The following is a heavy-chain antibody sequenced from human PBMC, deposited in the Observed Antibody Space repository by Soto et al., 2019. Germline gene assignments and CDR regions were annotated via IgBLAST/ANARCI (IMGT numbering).Heavy chain of an antibody. J-gene: IGHJ6*01. CDR2: INTNSGGT. CDR1: GYTFTGYY. Sequence: QVQLVQSGAEVKKPGASVKVSCKASGYTFTGYYMHWVRQAPGQGLEWMGWINTNSGGTNYAQKFQGRVTMTRDTSSSTDYMELSMLRSDDTAVYDCASWPDSSSSLFYYYGMDVWGQGTTVTASS. D-gene: IGHD6-6*01. CDR3: ASWPDSSSSLFYYYGMDV. V-gene: IGHV1-2*02.